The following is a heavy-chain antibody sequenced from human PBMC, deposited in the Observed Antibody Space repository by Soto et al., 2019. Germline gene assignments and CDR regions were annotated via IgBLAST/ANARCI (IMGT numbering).Heavy chain of an antibody. J-gene: IGHJ4*02. D-gene: IGHD3-10*01. Sequence: ASVQVSCKASGYTFTGYYMHWVRQAPGQGLEWMGWINPNSGGTNYAQKFQGRVTMTRDTSISTAYMELSRLRSDDTAVYYCARDLDGSGSYYTDYWGPGTLVTVSS. CDR3: ARDLDGSGSYYTDY. CDR2: INPNSGGT. CDR1: GYTFTGYY. V-gene: IGHV1-2*02.